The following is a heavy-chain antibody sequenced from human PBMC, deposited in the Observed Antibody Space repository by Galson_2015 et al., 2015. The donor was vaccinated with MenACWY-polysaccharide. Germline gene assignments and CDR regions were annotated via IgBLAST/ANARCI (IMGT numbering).Heavy chain of an antibody. CDR2: MNPNSGST. D-gene: IGHD3-22*01. Sequence: SVKVSCKASGYTFSSYDINWVRQTTGQGLEWMGWMNPNSGSTGYAQKFQGRVTMTRNTSISIAYMELGSLRSEDTAVYYCARGGKYYYDSSGYLNWFDPWGQGTLVTVSS. CDR3: ARGGKYYYDSSGYLNWFDP. CDR1: GYTFSSYD. J-gene: IGHJ5*02. V-gene: IGHV1-8*01.